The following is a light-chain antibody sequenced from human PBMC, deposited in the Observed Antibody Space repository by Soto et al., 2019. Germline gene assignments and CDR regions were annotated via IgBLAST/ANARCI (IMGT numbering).Light chain of an antibody. Sequence: DIQMTQSPSSLSASVGDRVTITCQASQDISNYLNWYQQKPGKAPKLLIYDASNLETGVPSRFSDRGSGTDFTFTISSLQPEDMATYYCQQYDKLSVTFRGGTKVEIK. V-gene: IGKV1-33*01. CDR2: DAS. CDR3: QQYDKLSVT. J-gene: IGKJ4*01. CDR1: QDISNY.